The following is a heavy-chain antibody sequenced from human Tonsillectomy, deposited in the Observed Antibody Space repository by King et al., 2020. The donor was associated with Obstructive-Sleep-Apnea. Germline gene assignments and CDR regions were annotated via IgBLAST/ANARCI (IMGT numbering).Heavy chain of an antibody. V-gene: IGHV3-23*04. CDR3: AKVYSSGWYGYDY. CDR1: GFTFSSYA. J-gene: IGHJ4*02. Sequence: VQLVESGGGLVQPGGSLRLSCASSGFTFSSYAMSWVRQAPGKGLEWVSAISGSGGSTYYADSVKGRFTISRDNSKNTLYLQMNSLRAEDTAVYYWAKVYSSGWYGYDYWGQGTLVTVSS. D-gene: IGHD6-19*01. CDR2: ISGSGGST.